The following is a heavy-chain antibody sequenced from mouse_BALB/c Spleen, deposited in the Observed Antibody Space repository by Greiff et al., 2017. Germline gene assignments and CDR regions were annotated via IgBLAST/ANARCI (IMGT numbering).Heavy chain of an antibody. J-gene: IGHJ3*01. Sequence: EVQLQQSGAELVRPGALVKLSCKASGFNIKDYYMHWVKQRPEQGLEWIGWIDPENGNTIYDPKFQGKASITADTSSNTAYLQLSSLTSEDTAVYYCARDGTPFAYWGQGTLVTVSA. D-gene: IGHD2-1*01. CDR1: GFNIKDYY. V-gene: IGHV14-1*02. CDR2: IDPENGNT. CDR3: ARDGTPFAY.